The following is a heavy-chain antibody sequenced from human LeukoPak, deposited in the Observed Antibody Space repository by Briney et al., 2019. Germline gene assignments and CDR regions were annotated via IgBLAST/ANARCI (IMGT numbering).Heavy chain of an antibody. D-gene: IGHD6-13*01. Sequence: GRSLRLSCVASGFTFSTYGMHWVRQAPGKGLEWVAVVWFDGSNKNYAESVKGRFTISRDNPKNTLYLQMDSLRAEDTAVYYCAREARVAAAGTHWFDPWGQGTLVTASS. CDR3: AREARVAAAGTHWFDP. CDR1: GFTFSTYG. J-gene: IGHJ5*02. V-gene: IGHV3-33*01. CDR2: VWFDGSNK.